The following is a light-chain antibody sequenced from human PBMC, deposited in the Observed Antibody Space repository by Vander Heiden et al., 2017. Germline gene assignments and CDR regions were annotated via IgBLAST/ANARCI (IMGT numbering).Light chain of an antibody. V-gene: IGLV3-25*03. CDR3: QSADSSDTYSFI. J-gene: IGLJ2*01. CDR2: KDN. CDR1: ALPKPY. Sequence: SYELTQPPSVSVSPGQTAKITGSGDALPKPYAYWYQQGPGQAPGLISFKDNESPSAIPERFSGYSSGTTVTFAISGVQAEDEADYYCQSADSSDTYSFIFGGGTKLTVL.